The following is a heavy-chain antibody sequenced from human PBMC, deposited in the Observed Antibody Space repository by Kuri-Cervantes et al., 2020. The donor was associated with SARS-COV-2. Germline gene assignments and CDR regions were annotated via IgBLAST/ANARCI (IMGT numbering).Heavy chain of an antibody. J-gene: IGHJ6*03. V-gene: IGHV3-30*03. CDR2: ISYDGSNK. D-gene: IGHD2-2*01. CDR1: GFTFSSYG. Sequence: GESLKISCAASGFTFSSYGMHWVRQAPGKGLEWVAVISYDGSNKYYADSVKGRFTISRDNSKNTLYLQMNSLRAEDTAVYYCHLEVVPAATPGYMDVWGKGTTVTVSS. CDR3: HLEVVPAATPGYMDV.